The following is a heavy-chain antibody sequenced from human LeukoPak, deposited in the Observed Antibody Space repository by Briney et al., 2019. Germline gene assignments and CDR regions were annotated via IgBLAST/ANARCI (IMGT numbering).Heavy chain of an antibody. CDR2: IYYSGST. D-gene: IGHD4-11*01. V-gene: IGHV4-34*01. Sequence: PSETLSLTCAVYGGSFSGYDWSWIRQPPGKGLEWIGSIYYSGSTYYNPSLKSRVTISVDTSKNQFSLKLSSVTAADTAVYYCARDRTTPPGYYYYGMDVWGQGTTVTVSS. CDR1: GGSFSGYD. CDR3: ARDRTTPPGYYYYGMDV. J-gene: IGHJ6*02.